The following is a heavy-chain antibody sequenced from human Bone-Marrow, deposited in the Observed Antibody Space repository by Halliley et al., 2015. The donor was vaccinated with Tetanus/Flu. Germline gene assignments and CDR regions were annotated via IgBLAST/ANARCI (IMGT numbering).Heavy chain of an antibody. J-gene: IGHJ6*02. D-gene: IGHD2-2*01. CDR3: VKGYCSSGDCFGVYSYIMDV. CDR2: SGDRT. V-gene: IGHV3-23*01. Sequence: SGDRTYAADSVKGRFTISRDNSTSTLSLQMNSLGAEDTAVYYCVKGYCSSGDCFGVYSYIMDVWGRGTTVSVSS.